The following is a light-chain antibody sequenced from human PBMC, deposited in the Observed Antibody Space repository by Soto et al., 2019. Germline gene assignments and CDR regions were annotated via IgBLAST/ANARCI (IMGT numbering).Light chain of an antibody. Sequence: DIQLTQSPSFLSASVGDRVTITCRASQGINSSLAWYQQKPGKAPKLPIYAASTLQSGDPSRFSGSGSGTEITVTICTLQPEDLATYYCQQRNRYPFFGGGNNVEIK. CDR3: QQRNRYPF. CDR1: QGINSS. J-gene: IGKJ4*01. CDR2: AAS. V-gene: IGKV1-9*01.